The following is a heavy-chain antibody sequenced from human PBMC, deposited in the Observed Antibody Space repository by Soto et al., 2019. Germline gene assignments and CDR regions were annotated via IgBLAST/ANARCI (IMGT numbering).Heavy chain of an antibody. J-gene: IGHJ4*02. CDR2: IKQDGSEK. CDR1: GFTFSSYW. V-gene: IGHV3-7*01. CDR3: ARGRGCSTGCHHFDY. Sequence: EVQLVESGGGLVQPGGSLRLSCAASGFTFSSYWLSWVRQAPGKGLEWVANIKQDGSEKYYVDSVKGRFKISRDNAKNSLYLQMNSLRAEDTAVYYCARGRGCSTGCHHFDYWGQGTLVTVSS. D-gene: IGHD2-2*01.